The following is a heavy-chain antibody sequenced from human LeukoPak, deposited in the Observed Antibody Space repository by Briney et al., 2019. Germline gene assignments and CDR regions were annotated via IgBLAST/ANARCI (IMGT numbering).Heavy chain of an antibody. CDR2: INHSGST. D-gene: IGHD6-19*01. CDR3: ARGRAVADFRRGYFDY. J-gene: IGHJ4*02. V-gene: IGHV4-34*01. CDR1: GRSFSGYY. Sequence: SETLSPTCAVYGRSFSGYYWSWIRQPPGKGLEWIGEINHSGSTNYNPSLKSRVTISVDTSKNQFSLKLSSVTAADTAVYYCARGRAVADFRRGYFDYWGQGTLVTVSS.